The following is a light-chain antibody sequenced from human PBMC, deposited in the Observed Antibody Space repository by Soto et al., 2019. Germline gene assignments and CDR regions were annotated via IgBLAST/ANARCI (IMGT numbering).Light chain of an antibody. CDR2: DAS. J-gene: IGKJ1*01. V-gene: IGKV1-5*01. CDR1: QSISSW. Sequence: DIQMTQSPSSLSASVGDGVTITCRASQSISSWLAWYQQRPGKAPKLLIYDASTLESGVPSRFSGGGSGTEFTLTINNLQPDDLATYICQQYKSYSTFGRGTKVDIK. CDR3: QQYKSYST.